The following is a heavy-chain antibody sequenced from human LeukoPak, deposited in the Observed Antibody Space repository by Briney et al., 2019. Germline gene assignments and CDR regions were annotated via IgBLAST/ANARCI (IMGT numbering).Heavy chain of an antibody. Sequence: GGSLRLSCAASGFNFRSYAMSWVRQAPGKGLEWVSTVTGGAVATYYADSVRGRHTISRDNSKNTRYLQMNSLRAEDTAVYYCARDSPLKGYNSGWATNSFDFWGQGTLVTVSS. CDR2: VTGGAVAT. V-gene: IGHV3-23*01. CDR1: GFNFRSYA. CDR3: ARDSPLKGYNSGWATNSFDF. J-gene: IGHJ4*02. D-gene: IGHD6-19*01.